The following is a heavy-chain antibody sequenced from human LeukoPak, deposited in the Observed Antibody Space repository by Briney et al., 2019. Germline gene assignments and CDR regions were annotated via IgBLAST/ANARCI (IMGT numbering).Heavy chain of an antibody. CDR3: AKDKTLTVTADLDY. D-gene: IGHD4-17*01. CDR1: GGTFSSYA. Sequence: SVKVSCKASGGTFSSYAISWVRQAPGQGLEWMGRIIPILGIANYAQKFQGRVTITADKSTSTAYMELSSLRSEDTAVYYCAKDKTLTVTADLDYWGQGTLVTVSS. V-gene: IGHV1-69*04. J-gene: IGHJ4*02. CDR2: IIPILGIA.